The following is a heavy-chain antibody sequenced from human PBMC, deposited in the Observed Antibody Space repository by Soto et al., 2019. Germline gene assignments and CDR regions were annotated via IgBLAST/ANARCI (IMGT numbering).Heavy chain of an antibody. CDR3: ARDPVTTSWKRDSERVGYYYYGMDV. D-gene: IGHD4-17*01. V-gene: IGHV1-69*13. CDR2: IIPIFGTA. CDR1: GGTFSSYA. Sequence: ASVKVSCKASGGTFSSYAISWVRQAPGQGLEWMGGIIPIFGTANYAQKFQGRVTITADESTSTAYMELSSLRSEDTAVYYCARDPVTTSWKRDSERVGYYYYGMDVWGQGTTVTVSS. J-gene: IGHJ6*02.